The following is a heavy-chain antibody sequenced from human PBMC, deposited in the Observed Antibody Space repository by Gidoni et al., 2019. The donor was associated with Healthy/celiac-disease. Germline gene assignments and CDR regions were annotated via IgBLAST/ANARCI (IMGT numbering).Heavy chain of an antibody. CDR1: GFPFSNAW. CDR2: IKSKTDSGTT. Sequence: EVQLVASGGGLVKPGGSLILPCAAPGFPFSNAWMSWARQAPGKGLEWVGRIKSKTDSGTTDYAAPVKGRFTISRDDSKNTLYLQMNSLKTEDTAVYYCTTEPYDYVWRNYWGQGTLVTVSS. D-gene: IGHD3-16*01. J-gene: IGHJ4*02. CDR3: TTEPYDYVWRNY. V-gene: IGHV3-15*01.